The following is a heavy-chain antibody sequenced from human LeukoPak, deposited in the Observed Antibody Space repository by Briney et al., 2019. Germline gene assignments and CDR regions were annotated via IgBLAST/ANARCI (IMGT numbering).Heavy chain of an antibody. CDR1: GGSFSGYY. D-gene: IGHD3-22*01. Sequence: SETLSLTCAVSGGSFSGYYWSWIRQPPGKGLEWIGEINHSGSTNYNPSLKSRVTISVDTSKNQFSLKLSSVTAADTAVYYCARGGSADVSQGIVVVIYAFDIWGQGTMVTVSS. V-gene: IGHV4-34*01. CDR2: INHSGST. CDR3: ARGGSADVSQGIVVVIYAFDI. J-gene: IGHJ3*02.